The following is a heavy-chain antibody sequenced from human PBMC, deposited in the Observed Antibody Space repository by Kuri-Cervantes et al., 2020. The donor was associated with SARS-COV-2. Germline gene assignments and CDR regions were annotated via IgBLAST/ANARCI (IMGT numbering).Heavy chain of an antibody. CDR2: IKQDGSEK. CDR1: GFTFSSYW. CDR3: AKDFWDMVVVPAPSFDY. D-gene: IGHD2-2*01. Sequence: LSLICAASGFTFSSYWMSWVRQAPGKGLEWVVNIKQDGSEKYYADSVKGRFTISRDNSKNTLYLQMNSLRAEDTAVYYCAKDFWDMVVVPAPSFDYWGQGTLVTVSS. V-gene: IGHV3-7*01. J-gene: IGHJ4*02.